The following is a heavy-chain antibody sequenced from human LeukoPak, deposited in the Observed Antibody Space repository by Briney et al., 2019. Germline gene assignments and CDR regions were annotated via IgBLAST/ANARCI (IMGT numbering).Heavy chain of an antibody. D-gene: IGHD6-6*01. J-gene: IGHJ4*02. CDR1: GGSISSYY. CDR3: ARCRPYSSSDPCEN. V-gene: IGHV4-4*07. Sequence: SETLSLTCTVSGGSISSYYWSWIRQPAGKGLEWIGSIYYSGSTYYNPSLKSRVTISVDTSKNQFSLKLSSVTAADTAVYYCARCRPYSSSDPCENWGQGTLVTVSS. CDR2: IYYSGST.